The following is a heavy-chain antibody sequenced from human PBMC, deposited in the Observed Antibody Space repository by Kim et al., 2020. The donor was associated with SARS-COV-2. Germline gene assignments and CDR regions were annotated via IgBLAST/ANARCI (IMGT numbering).Heavy chain of an antibody. V-gene: IGHV3-15*07. J-gene: IGHJ3*02. CDR3: ATGLGRFYDI. CDR2: VKSRSSGGSR. Sequence: GGSLRLSCAASGFSFTVAWMHWVRQAPGKGLEWVARVKSRSSGGSRDYAAPVKGRFTISRDDSNNMLYLQMNNLQTEDTALYYCATGLGRFYDIWGQGTMDTVS. CDR1: GFSFTVAW. D-gene: IGHD3-3*01.